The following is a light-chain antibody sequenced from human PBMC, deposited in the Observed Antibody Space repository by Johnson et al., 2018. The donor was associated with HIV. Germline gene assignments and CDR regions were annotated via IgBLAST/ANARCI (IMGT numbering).Light chain of an antibody. CDR1: SSNIGNNY. V-gene: IGLV1-51*01. Sequence: QSVLTQPPSVSAAPGQKVTISCSGSSSNIGNNYVSWYQQFPGTAPKLVIYDNNKRPSAIPDRFSGSKSGTSATLGITGLQTGDEADYCCGIWASSLSAYVFGTGTKVTVL. CDR3: GIWASSLSAYV. J-gene: IGLJ1*01. CDR2: DNN.